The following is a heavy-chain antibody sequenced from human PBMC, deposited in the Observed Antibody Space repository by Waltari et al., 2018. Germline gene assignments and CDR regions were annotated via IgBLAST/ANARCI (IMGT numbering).Heavy chain of an antibody. V-gene: IGHV3-30*03. Sequence: QVQLVESGGGVVNPGKSLRLSCTASGFSLSDNAMHWIRQAPGKGLEWVTISSWVGKNNYYADSLKGRLTVSRDNSKNTLFLEMFGLTPDDTAMYYCARGPLRYFDLWGRGTLVSVSS. J-gene: IGHJ2*01. CDR2: SSWVGKNN. CDR3: ARGPLRYFDL. CDR1: GFSLSDNA.